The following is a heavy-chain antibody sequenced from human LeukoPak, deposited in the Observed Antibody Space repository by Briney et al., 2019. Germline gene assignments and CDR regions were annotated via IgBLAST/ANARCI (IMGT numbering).Heavy chain of an antibody. Sequence: SETLSLTCAVYGGSFSGYYWSWIRQPPGKGLEWIGEINHSGSTNYNPSLKSRVTISVDTSKNQFSLKLSSVTAADTAVYYCARSWLRFWFDPWGQGTLVTVSS. J-gene: IGHJ5*02. CDR2: INHSGST. CDR3: ARSWLRFWFDP. V-gene: IGHV4-34*01. CDR1: GGSFSGYY. D-gene: IGHD3-22*01.